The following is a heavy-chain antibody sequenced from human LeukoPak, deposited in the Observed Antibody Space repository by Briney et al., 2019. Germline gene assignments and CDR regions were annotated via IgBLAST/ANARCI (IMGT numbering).Heavy chain of an antibody. CDR2: INHSGGT. J-gene: IGHJ5*02. D-gene: IGHD2-2*01. Sequence: SETLSLTCAVYGGSFSGYYWSWIRQPPGKGLEWIGEINHSGGTNYNPSLKSRVTISVDTSKNQFSLKLSSVTAADTAVYYCARDKLGYCSSTSCYWFDPWGQGTLVTVSS. CDR1: GGSFSGYY. V-gene: IGHV4-34*01. CDR3: ARDKLGYCSSTSCYWFDP.